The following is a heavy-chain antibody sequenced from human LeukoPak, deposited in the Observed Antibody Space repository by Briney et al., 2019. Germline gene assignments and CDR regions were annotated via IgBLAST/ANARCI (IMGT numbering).Heavy chain of an antibody. CDR3: ARVQQSPRHYFDY. J-gene: IGHJ4*02. Sequence: SETLSLTCTVSGGSISSYYWSWIRQPPGKGLEWIGYIYYSGSTNYNPSLKSRVTISVDTSKNQFSAKLRSVPAADTAVYYCARVQQSPRHYFDYWGEGTLVTVSS. CDR2: IYYSGST. V-gene: IGHV4-59*01. CDR1: GGSISSYY. D-gene: IGHD1-1*01.